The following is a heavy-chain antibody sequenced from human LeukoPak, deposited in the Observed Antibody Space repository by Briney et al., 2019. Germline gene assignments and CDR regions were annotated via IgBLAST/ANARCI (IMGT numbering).Heavy chain of an antibody. V-gene: IGHV1-2*02. CDR2: INPNSGGT. Sequence: GASVKVSCKASGYTFTSYGISWVRQAPGQGLEWMGWINPNSGGTNYAQKFQGRVTMTRDTSISTAYMELSRLRSDDTAVYYCARFSLGGPDYWGQGTLVTVSS. CDR1: GYTFTSYG. D-gene: IGHD3-10*01. J-gene: IGHJ4*02. CDR3: ARFSLGGPDY.